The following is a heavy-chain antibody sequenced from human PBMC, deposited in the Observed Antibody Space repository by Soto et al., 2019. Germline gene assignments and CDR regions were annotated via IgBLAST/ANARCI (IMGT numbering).Heavy chain of an antibody. CDR3: ARQRIAAAQYYFDY. D-gene: IGHD6-13*01. CDR2: IISSGST. Sequence: SETLSLTCTVSGGSVSGGSYYWTWIRQSPGKGLEWMGYIISSGSTDYNPPLKSRVTISVDSSKNEFSLKLRSVTAADTAVYYCARQRIAAAQYYFDYWGQGMLVTVPQ. V-gene: IGHV4-61*01. J-gene: IGHJ4*02. CDR1: GGSVSGGSYY.